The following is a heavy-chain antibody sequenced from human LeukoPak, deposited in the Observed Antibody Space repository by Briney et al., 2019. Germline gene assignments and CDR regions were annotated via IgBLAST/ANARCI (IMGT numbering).Heavy chain of an antibody. J-gene: IGHJ4*02. CDR1: GFTFSSYE. Sequence: GGSLRLSCAASGFTFSSYEMNWVRQAPGKGLEWVSYISSSGSTIYYADSVKGRFTISRDNSKNTLYLQMNSLRAEDTAVYYCARTVVIRYFDYWGQGTLVTVSS. CDR2: ISSSGSTI. V-gene: IGHV3-48*03. CDR3: ARTVVIRYFDY. D-gene: IGHD3-22*01.